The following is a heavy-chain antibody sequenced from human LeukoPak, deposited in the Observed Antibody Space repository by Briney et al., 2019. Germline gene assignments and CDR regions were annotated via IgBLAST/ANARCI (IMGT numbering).Heavy chain of an antibody. J-gene: IGHJ4*02. CDR3: VKGFVHPAYYFDY. Sequence: GGPLRLPCAACVFTWRNCAVMGLRHSPEKTLERVSSITGSGDGTYYADSVKGRFPISRDNSENALYLQLNSLRAEHTAVYFCVKGFVHPAYYFDYWGQVTLVSV. CDR1: VFTWRNCA. CDR2: ITGSGDGT. V-gene: IGHV3-23*01. D-gene: IGHD3-10*01.